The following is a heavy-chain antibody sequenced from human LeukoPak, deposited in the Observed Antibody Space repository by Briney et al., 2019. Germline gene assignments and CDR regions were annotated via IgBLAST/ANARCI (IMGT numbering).Heavy chain of an antibody. Sequence: PSETLSLTCTVSGDFITAYYWSWIRQPPGKGLEWIGYVYYSGSTNYNPSLKSRVTISVDTSKNQFSLKLSSVTAADTAVYYCARRGSGSYPHWGQGTLVTVSS. CDR2: VYYSGST. J-gene: IGHJ4*02. D-gene: IGHD3-10*01. V-gene: IGHV4-59*12. CDR3: ARRGSGSYPH. CDR1: GDFITAYY.